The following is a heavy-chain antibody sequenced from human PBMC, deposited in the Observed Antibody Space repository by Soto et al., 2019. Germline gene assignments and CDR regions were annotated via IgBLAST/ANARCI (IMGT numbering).Heavy chain of an antibody. V-gene: IGHV3-23*01. Sequence: EVQLLESGGGLVQPGGSLRLSCAVSGFSFSNSAMTWVRQAPGKGLEWVSGISGSGDITYNTDSVKGRFAISRDTSKNVVYLQMRSLRAEDTAVYYCAKVRQWVLRYHDWFFDYWGQGTLGTASS. CDR1: GFSFSNSA. CDR3: AKVRQWVLRYHDWFFDY. CDR2: ISGSGDIT. J-gene: IGHJ4*02. D-gene: IGHD3-9*01.